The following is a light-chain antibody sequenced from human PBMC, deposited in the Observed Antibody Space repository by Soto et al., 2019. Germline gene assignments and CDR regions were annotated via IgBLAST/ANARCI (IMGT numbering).Light chain of an antibody. V-gene: IGKV4-1*01. CDR1: QSVFHRSNKKDY. CDR3: QQYYSAPYT. CDR2: WPS. J-gene: IGKJ2*01. Sequence: DIVMTQSPDSLAVSLGERATINCKSSQSVFHRSNKKDYLAWYQQEPGQPPKLLLYWPSTRESGVPDRFGGSGSGTDFTLTITSLQAEDVAVYYCQQYYSAPYTFGQGTRLEIK.